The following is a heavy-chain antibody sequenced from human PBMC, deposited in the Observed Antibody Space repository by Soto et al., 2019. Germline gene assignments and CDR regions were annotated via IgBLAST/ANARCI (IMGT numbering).Heavy chain of an antibody. J-gene: IGHJ4*02. V-gene: IGHV3-7*01. CDR3: AREWSFYSSSWPFDY. CDR2: IKQDGSEK. CDR1: GFTFSSYW. D-gene: IGHD6-13*01. Sequence: PGGSLRLSCAASGFTFSSYWMGWVRQAPGKGLEWVANIKQDGSEKYYVDSVKGRFTISRDNAKNSLYLQMDSLRAEDTAVYYCAREWSFYSSSWPFDYWGQGTLVTVSS.